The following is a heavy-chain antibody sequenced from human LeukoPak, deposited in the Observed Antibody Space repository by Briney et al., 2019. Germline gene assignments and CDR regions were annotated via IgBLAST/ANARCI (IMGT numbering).Heavy chain of an antibody. J-gene: IGHJ4*02. CDR1: GFTFSSYA. CDR2: ISGSGGST. Sequence: PGGSLRLSCAASGFTFSSYAMSWVRQAPGKGLEWVSAISGSGGSTYYADSVKGRFTISRDNSKNTLYLQMNSLRAEDTAVYYCAKDGGFVPAAGTFAGYWGQGTLVTVSS. D-gene: IGHD6-13*01. V-gene: IGHV3-23*01. CDR3: AKDGGFVPAAGTFAGY.